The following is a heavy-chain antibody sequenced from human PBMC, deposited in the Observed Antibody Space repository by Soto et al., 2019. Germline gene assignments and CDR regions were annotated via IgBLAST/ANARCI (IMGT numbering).Heavy chain of an antibody. CDR2: ISYDGSNK. D-gene: IGHD3-10*01. V-gene: IGHV3-30*18. J-gene: IGHJ4*02. Sequence: QVQLVESEGGVVQPGRSLRLSCAASGFTFSSYGMHWVRQAPGKGLEWVAVISYDGSNKYYADSVKGRFTISRDNSKNTLYLQMNSLRAEDTAVYYWAKDRSLWFGELLGDYWGQGTLVTVSS. CDR3: AKDRSLWFGELLGDY. CDR1: GFTFSSYG.